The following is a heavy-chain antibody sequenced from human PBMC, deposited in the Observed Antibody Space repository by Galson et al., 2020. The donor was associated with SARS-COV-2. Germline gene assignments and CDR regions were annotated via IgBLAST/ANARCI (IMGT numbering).Heavy chain of an antibody. Sequence: GESLKISCAASGFIFSRYAMHWVRQAPGKGLEWVAIISYDGSNKYYTDSVKGRFTISRAISKNTLYLQMNSLRAEDTAVYDCARGSPDSSGWYADYWGQGTLVTVSS. CDR2: ISYDGSNK. J-gene: IGHJ4*02. CDR1: GFIFSRYA. V-gene: IGHV3-30*04. D-gene: IGHD6-19*01. CDR3: ARGSPDSSGWYADY.